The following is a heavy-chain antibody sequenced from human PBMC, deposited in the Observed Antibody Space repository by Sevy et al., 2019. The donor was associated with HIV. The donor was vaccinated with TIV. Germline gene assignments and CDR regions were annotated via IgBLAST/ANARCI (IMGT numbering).Heavy chain of an antibody. CDR1: GFTVSSNY. CDR3: ARDSGLWFGESFGYYGMDV. J-gene: IGHJ6*02. CDR2: IYSGGST. V-gene: IGHV3-53*01. D-gene: IGHD3-10*01. Sequence: GGSLRLSCAASGFTVSSNYMSWVRQAPGKGLEWVSVIYSGGSTYYADSVKGRFTISRDNSKNTLYLQMNSLGAEDTAVYYCARDSGLWFGESFGYYGMDVWGQGTTVTVSS.